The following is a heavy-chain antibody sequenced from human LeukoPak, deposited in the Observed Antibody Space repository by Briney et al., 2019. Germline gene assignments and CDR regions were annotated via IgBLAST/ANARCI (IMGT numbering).Heavy chain of an antibody. CDR3: SRENGAFSPFGY. D-gene: IGHD2-8*01. Sequence: SETLSLTCAVYGGSFSGYYWSWIRQPPGKGLEWIGEINHSGSTNYNPSLKSRVTMALDKSKNHLSLNLTSVTAADTAVYYCSRENGAFSPFGYWGQGTLVTVPS. CDR2: INHSGST. J-gene: IGHJ4*02. CDR1: GGSFSGYY. V-gene: IGHV4-34*01.